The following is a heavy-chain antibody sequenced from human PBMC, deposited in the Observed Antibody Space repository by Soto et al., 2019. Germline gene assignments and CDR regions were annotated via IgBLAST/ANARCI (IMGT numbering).Heavy chain of an antibody. CDR3: ASQVVAATPDLSPFDY. D-gene: IGHD2-15*01. CDR2: IYYSGST. V-gene: IGHV4-59*08. J-gene: IGHJ4*02. CDR1: GGSISSYY. Sequence: QVQLQESGPGLVKPSETLSLTCTVSGGSISSYYWSWIRQPPGKGLEWIGYIYYSGSTNYNPSLKCRVTISVDTSKNQFSLKLSSVTAADTAVYYCASQVVAATPDLSPFDYWGQGTLVTVSS.